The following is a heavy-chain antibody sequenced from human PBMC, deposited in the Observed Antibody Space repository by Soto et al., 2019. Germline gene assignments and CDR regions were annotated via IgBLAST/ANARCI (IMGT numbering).Heavy chain of an antibody. Sequence: EVQLVESGGGLIQPGGSLRLSCAASGFTVCSNYMSWVRQAPGKGLEWVSVIYSGGSTYYADSVKGRFTISRDNSKNTLYLQMNSLRAEDTAVYYCARDLYDSSGYDYYYYGMDVWGQGTTVTVSS. D-gene: IGHD3-22*01. V-gene: IGHV3-53*01. CDR2: IYSGGST. CDR3: ARDLYDSSGYDYYYYGMDV. J-gene: IGHJ6*02. CDR1: GFTVCSNY.